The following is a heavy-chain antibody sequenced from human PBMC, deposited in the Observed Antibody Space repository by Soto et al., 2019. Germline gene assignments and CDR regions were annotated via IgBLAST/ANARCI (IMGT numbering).Heavy chain of an antibody. CDR1: GGSFSGYY. CDR3: ARYKWFGFRGVILRDQQYNWFDP. CDR2: INHSGST. Sequence: QVQLQQWGAGLLKPSETLSLTCAVYGGSFSGYYWSWIRQPPGKGLEWIGEINHSGSTNYNPSLKSRVTISVDTSKNQFSLKLSSVTAADTAVYYCARYKWFGFRGVILRDQQYNWFDPWGQGTLVTVSS. V-gene: IGHV4-34*01. J-gene: IGHJ5*02. D-gene: IGHD3-16*02.